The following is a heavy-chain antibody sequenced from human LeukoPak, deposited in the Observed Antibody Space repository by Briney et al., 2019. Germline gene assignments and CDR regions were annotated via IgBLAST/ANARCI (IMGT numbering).Heavy chain of an antibody. CDR1: GYTFTGYH. J-gene: IGHJ4*01. CDR2: INPNSGDT. CDR3: ARDYCSSTSCLFDY. D-gene: IGHD2-2*01. Sequence: ASVKVSCKTSGYTFTGYHMHWVRQAPGQGLEWMGRINPNSGDTNYAQKFQGRVTMTRDTSISTAYMELSRLTSDDTAMYYCARDYCSSTSCLFDYWGHGTLVTVSS. V-gene: IGHV1-2*06.